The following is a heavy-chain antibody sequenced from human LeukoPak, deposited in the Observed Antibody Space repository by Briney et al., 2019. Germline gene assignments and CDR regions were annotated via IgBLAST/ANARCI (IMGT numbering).Heavy chain of an antibody. CDR2: VSYDGSNK. Sequence: PGRSLRLSCAVSGFTFTSYAMHWVRQAPAKGLELVAVVSYDGSNKDHADSVTGRFTISRDNSKNTLYLQMNSLKVEDTAVYYCARDNRKYYYDSSGYYYEDAFDIWGQGTMVTVSS. CDR3: ARDNRKYYYDSSGYYYEDAFDI. J-gene: IGHJ3*02. CDR1: GFTFTSYA. V-gene: IGHV3-30-3*01. D-gene: IGHD3-22*01.